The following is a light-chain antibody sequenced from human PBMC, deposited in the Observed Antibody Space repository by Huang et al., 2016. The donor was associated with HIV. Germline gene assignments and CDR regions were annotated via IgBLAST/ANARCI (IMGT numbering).Light chain of an antibody. CDR2: GAS. CDR1: QSVSASN. CDR3: QHYGTLFT. V-gene: IGKV3-20*01. Sequence: EIILTQSPATLSLSPGERATLSCRASQSVSASNLAWYQQKLGQAPRLLIYGASTRATGIADRFSASGSGTDFTLTISSLEPEDCAVYYCQHYGTLFTFGQGTEVEIK. J-gene: IGKJ2*01.